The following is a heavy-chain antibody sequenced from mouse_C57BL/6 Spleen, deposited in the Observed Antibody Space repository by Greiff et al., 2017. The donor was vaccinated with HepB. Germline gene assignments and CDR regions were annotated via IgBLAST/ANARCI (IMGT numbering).Heavy chain of an antibody. CDR3: ARMIYDDGYYAMDY. V-gene: IGHV5-16*01. J-gene: IGHJ4*01. Sequence: EVKLMESEGGLVQPGSSMKLSCTASGFTFSDYYMAWVRQVPEKGLEWVANINYDGSSTYYLDSLKSRFIISRDNAKNILYLQMSSLKSEDTATYYCARMIYDDGYYAMDYWGQGTSVTVSS. CDR2: INYDGSST. CDR1: GFTFSDYY. D-gene: IGHD2-12*01.